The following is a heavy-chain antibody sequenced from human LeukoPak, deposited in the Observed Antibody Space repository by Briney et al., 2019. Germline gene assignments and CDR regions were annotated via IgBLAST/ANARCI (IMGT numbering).Heavy chain of an antibody. Sequence: GGSLRLSCAASGFTFSSYGMSWDRQAPGKGLEWVSAISGSGGSTYYADSVKGRFTISRDNSKNTLYLQMNSLRAEDTAVYYCAKGSTIVVVTATFDYWGQGTLVTVSS. V-gene: IGHV3-23*01. CDR2: ISGSGGST. D-gene: IGHD2-21*02. J-gene: IGHJ4*02. CDR3: AKGSTIVVVTATFDY. CDR1: GFTFSSYG.